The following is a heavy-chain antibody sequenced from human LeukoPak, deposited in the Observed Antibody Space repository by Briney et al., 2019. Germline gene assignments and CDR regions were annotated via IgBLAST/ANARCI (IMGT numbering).Heavy chain of an antibody. D-gene: IGHD1-26*01. CDR1: GFTFSTYA. CDR3: AAIGTVDV. V-gene: IGHV3-23*01. J-gene: IGHJ6*02. Sequence: GGSLRLSCAASGFTFSTYAVNWVRQAPGKGLEWVSTISGSGGSTYYADSVKGRFTISRDNSKNTLYLQMNSLRAEDTAVYYCAAIGTVDVWGQGTTVTVSS. CDR2: ISGSGGST.